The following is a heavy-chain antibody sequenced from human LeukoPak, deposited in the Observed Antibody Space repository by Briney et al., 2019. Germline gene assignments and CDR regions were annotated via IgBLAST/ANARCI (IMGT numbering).Heavy chain of an antibody. CDR2: INPNSGGT. Sequence: GASVKVSCKASGYTFTGYYMHWVRQAPGQGLEWMGWINPNSGGTNYAQKFQGRVTMTRDTSISTAYMELSRLRSDDTAVYYCARVRTYSSSWSAFDYWGQGTLVTVSS. J-gene: IGHJ4*02. D-gene: IGHD6-13*01. CDR3: ARVRTYSSSWSAFDY. V-gene: IGHV1-2*02. CDR1: GYTFTGYY.